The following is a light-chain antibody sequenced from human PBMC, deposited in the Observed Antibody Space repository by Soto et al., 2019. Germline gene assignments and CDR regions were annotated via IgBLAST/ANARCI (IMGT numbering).Light chain of an antibody. J-gene: IGKJ4*01. CDR1: QDISND. Sequence: DIQMTQSPSSLSASVGDRVTITCQASQDISNDLNWYQQKPGKAPKLLIFAASSLQSGVPSRFSVSRSGTDFTFTISSLQPEDIATYYCQEYDNLPLTFGGGTKVESK. CDR2: AAS. CDR3: QEYDNLPLT. V-gene: IGKV1-33*01.